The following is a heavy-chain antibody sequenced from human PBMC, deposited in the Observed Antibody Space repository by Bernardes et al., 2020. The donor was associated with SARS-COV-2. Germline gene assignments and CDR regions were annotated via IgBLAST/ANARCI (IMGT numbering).Heavy chain of an antibody. CDR1: GGSISSGDYY. V-gene: IGHV4-30-4*01. J-gene: IGHJ6*02. CDR2: IYYSGST. Sequence: LSLTCTVSGGSISSGDYYWRWIRQPPGKGLEWIGYIYYSGSTYYNPSLQRRVTISVDTSKNQFSLKLSSVTAADTAVYYCARGRAVVADDYYYYYGMDVWGQGTTVTVSS. D-gene: IGHD2-15*01. CDR3: ARGRAVVADDYYYYYGMDV.